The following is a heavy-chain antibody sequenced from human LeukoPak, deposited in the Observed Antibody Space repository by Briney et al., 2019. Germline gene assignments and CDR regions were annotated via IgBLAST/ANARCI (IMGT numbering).Heavy chain of an antibody. V-gene: IGHV1-46*01. CDR3: ARAYDFWSGYYTEFYFDY. J-gene: IGHJ4*02. CDR2: INPSGGST. CDR1: GYTFTSYD. D-gene: IGHD3-3*01. Sequence: GSSVKVSCKASGYTFTSYDINWVRQATGQGLEWMGIINPSGGSTSYAQKFQGRVTMTRDMSTSTVYMELSSLRSEDTAVYYCARAYDFWSGYYTEFYFDYWGQGTLVTVSS.